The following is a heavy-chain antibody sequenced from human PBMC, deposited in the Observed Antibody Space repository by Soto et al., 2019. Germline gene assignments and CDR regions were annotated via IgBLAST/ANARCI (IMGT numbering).Heavy chain of an antibody. D-gene: IGHD3-10*01. V-gene: IGHV3-66*01. CDR2: IYSGGST. J-gene: IGHJ6*03. Sequence: GGSLRLSCAASGFTVSSNYMSWVRQAPGKGLEWVSVIYSGGSTYYADSVKGRFTISRDNSKNTLYLQMNSLRAEDTAVYYCARGTAPPITMVRGAYYYYYYMDVWGKGTTVTVSS. CDR3: ARGTAPPITMVRGAYYYYYYMDV. CDR1: GFTVSSNY.